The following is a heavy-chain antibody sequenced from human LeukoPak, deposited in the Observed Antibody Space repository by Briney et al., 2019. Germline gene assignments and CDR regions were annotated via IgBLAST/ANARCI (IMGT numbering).Heavy chain of an antibody. CDR3: AKEGEGGYFDY. J-gene: IGHJ4*02. V-gene: IGHV3-66*01. Sequence: GGSLSLSWAPSGFPVSSNYMTWVRQAPGKGRKWVSVIYSGGSTYYEDSVKGRFTTSRDNSKNTLYLQMNSLRVEDTAVYYCAKEGEGGYFDYWGQGTLVTVSS. CDR2: IYSGGST. CDR1: GFPVSSNY. D-gene: IGHD3-10*01.